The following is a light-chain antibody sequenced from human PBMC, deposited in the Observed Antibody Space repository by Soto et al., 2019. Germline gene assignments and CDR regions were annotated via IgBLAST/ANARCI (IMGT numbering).Light chain of an antibody. CDR1: SSNVGSYKL. CDR3: CSSGGSPTHV. J-gene: IGLJ1*01. Sequence: QSVLTQPASVSGSPGQSITISCTGTSSNVGSYKLVSWYQQHPGKAPKLMIFEVNKRPSGVSNRFAGSKSGNTASLTISGLKVEDEADYYCCSSGGSPTHVFGTGTKLTVL. V-gene: IGLV2-23*02. CDR2: EVN.